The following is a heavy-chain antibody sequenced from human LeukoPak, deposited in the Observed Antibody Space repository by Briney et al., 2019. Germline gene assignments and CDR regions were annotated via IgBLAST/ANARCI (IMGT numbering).Heavy chain of an antibody. J-gene: IGHJ4*02. D-gene: IGHD6-13*01. CDR3: ARDQGSLTRSWYTGY. Sequence: ASVKVSCKASGYTFTGYHIHWVRQAPGQGREWMGRINPYSGDTNFAQKLQGRVTMTRDTSITTAYMDLSSLTPDDTAVYFCARDQGSLTRSWYTGYWGQGTQVTVSS. CDR2: INPYSGDT. V-gene: IGHV1-2*06. CDR1: GYTFTGYH.